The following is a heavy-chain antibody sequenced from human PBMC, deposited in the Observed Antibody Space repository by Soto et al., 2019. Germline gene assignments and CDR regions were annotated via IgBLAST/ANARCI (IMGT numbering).Heavy chain of an antibody. D-gene: IGHD5-12*01. CDR1: GFTFSSYA. J-gene: IGHJ6*03. Sequence: GGSLRLSCAASGFTFSSYAMSWVRQAPGKGLEWVSAISGSGGSTYYADSVKGRFTISRDNSKNTLYLQMNSLRAEDTAVYYCARDASGYDSTDYYYYYMDVWGKGTTVTVSS. V-gene: IGHV3-23*01. CDR2: ISGSGGST. CDR3: ARDASGYDSTDYYYYYMDV.